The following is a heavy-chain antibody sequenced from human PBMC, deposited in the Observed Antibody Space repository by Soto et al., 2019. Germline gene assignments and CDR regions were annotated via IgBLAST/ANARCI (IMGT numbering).Heavy chain of an antibody. CDR2: IYPGDSDT. CDR3: ARQKILWFGESIPDY. D-gene: IGHD3-10*01. J-gene: IGHJ4*02. V-gene: IGHV5-51*01. CDR1: GYSFTSYW. Sequence: GESLKISCKGSGYSFTSYWIGWVRQMPGKGLVWMGIIYPGDSDTRYSPSFQGQVTISADMSISTAYLQWSSLKASDTAMYYCARQKILWFGESIPDYWGQGTLVTVSS.